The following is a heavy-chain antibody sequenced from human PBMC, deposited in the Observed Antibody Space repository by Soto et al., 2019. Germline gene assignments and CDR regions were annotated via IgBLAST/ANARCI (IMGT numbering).Heavy chain of an antibody. D-gene: IGHD3-3*01. CDR1: GGSFSGYY. J-gene: IGHJ6*03. CDR3: ARGFLEWLRRYYYMDV. Sequence: SETLSLTCAVYGGSFSGYYWSWIRQPPGKGLEWIGEINHSGSTNYNPSLKSRVTISVDTSENQFSLKLSSVTAADTAVYYCARGFLEWLRRYYYMDVWGKGTTVTVSS. CDR2: INHSGST. V-gene: IGHV4-34*01.